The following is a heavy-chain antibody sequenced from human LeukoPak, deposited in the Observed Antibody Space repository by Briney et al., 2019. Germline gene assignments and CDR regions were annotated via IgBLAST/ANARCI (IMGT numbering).Heavy chain of an antibody. V-gene: IGHV4-61*01. CDR1: GGSVSSGSYY. J-gene: IGHJ3*02. CDR3: ATYSSGWYDAFDI. Sequence: KASETLSLTCTVSGGSVSSGSYYWSWIRQPPGKGLEWIGYIYYSGSTNYNPSLKSRVTISVDTSKNQFSLKLSSVTAADTAVYYCATYSSGWYDAFDIWGQGTMDTVSS. D-gene: IGHD6-19*01. CDR2: IYYSGST.